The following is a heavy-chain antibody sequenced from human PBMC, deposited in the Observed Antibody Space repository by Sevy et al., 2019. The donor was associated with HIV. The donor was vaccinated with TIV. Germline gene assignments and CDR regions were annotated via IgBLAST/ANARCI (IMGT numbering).Heavy chain of an antibody. Sequence: SETLSLTCAVSGYSISSGYYWGWVRQPPGKGLEWIGSMYHSGRSSFNPSLKSRVTISVDTSKNQFSLKLTSVTAADTAVYYCATESAYWHKFDYWGQGTLVTVSS. CDR3: ATESAYWHKFDY. V-gene: IGHV4-38-2*01. CDR2: MYHSGRS. D-gene: IGHD2-8*02. CDR1: GYSISSGYY. J-gene: IGHJ4*02.